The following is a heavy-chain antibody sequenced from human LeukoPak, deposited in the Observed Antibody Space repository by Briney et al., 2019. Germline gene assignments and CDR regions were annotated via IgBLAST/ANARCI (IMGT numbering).Heavy chain of an antibody. V-gene: IGHV3-48*03. CDR2: ISSSGATI. D-gene: IGHD2-15*01. CDR3: ARDPGCSGGSCSGGAFDI. J-gene: IGHJ3*02. Sequence: GGSLRLSCAAAGFTFSRYEMNWVRQAPGKGLEWVSYISSSGATIYYADSVKGRFTISRDNAKNSLYLQMNSLRAEDTAVYYCARDPGCSGGSCSGGAFDIWGQGTMVTVSS. CDR1: GFTFSRYE.